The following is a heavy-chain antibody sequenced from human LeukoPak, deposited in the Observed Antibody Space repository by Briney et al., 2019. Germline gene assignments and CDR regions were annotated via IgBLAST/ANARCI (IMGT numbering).Heavy chain of an antibody. CDR2: ISAYNGNT. J-gene: IGHJ4*02. CDR1: GYTFTSYG. Sequence: ASVKVSCKASGYTFTSYGISWVRQAPGQGLEWMGWISAYNGNTNYAQKLQGRVTMTTDTSTSTAYMELRSLGSDDTAVYYCARDGAYYDSSGYYYPDYFDYWGQGTLVTVSS. CDR3: ARDGAYYDSSGYYYPDYFDY. D-gene: IGHD3-22*01. V-gene: IGHV1-18*01.